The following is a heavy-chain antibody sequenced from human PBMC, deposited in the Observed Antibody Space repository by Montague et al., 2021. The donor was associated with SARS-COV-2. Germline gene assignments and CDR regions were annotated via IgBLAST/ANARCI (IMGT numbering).Heavy chain of an antibody. CDR3: AREAVVLLPTTMDDAFDV. CDR1: GFTFSSHY. Sequence: FLRLSCAASGFTFSSHYMTWVRQAPGKGLEWVGNIKQDGSEKFYADFVMGRFTISSDNAVNEVFLQMNGLRVDDTAVYYCAREAVVLLPTTMDDAFDVWGQGTMVTVSS. D-gene: IGHD3-10*01. J-gene: IGHJ3*01. CDR2: IKQDGSEK. V-gene: IGHV3-7*05.